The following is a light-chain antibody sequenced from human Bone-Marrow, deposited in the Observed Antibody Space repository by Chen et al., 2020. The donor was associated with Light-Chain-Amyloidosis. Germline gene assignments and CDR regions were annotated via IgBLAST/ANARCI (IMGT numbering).Light chain of an antibody. CDR3: SSYTSSSTRV. CDR2: DVS. Sequence: QSALTQPASVSGSPGQSITISCTGTSTDVGGYNYVSWYQQHPGKSPKLMIYDVSIRPSGVTNRCSGSKSGNTASLTISGLQAEDGADYYCSSYTSSSTRVFGGGTKLTVL. J-gene: IGLJ3*02. V-gene: IGLV2-14*01. CDR1: STDVGGYNY.